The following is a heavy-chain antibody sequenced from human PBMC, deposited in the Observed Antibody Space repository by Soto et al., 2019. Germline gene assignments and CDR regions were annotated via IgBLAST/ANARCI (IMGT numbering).Heavy chain of an antibody. CDR1: GYKFDKYA. Sequence: QIQLVQSGAEVKRPGASVNVSCRASGYKFDKYAIMWVRQARGQGLGWIRWISAFNGNTNQAPRLPGRLTMTTDTSATRDDLELRSLTSDDTALYYCGIVLSGTSCDDAEFWGQGTLLTVS. D-gene: IGHD1-7*01. J-gene: IGHJ4*02. CDR2: ISAFNGNT. V-gene: IGHV1-18*01. CDR3: GIVLSGTSCDDAEF.